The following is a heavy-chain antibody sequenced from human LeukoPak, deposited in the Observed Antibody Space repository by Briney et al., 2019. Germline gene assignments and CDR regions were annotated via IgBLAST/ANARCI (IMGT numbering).Heavy chain of an antibody. Sequence: GGSLRLSCVASGFSFSNHGMHWVRQAPGKGLEWVSVIARDGGAKFYADSVKGRFTLSRDNSKNMFFLQMNFLTVGDTAIYYCAREATWGQWYFDHWGQGPPVTVSS. D-gene: IGHD6-19*01. CDR3: AREATWGQWYFDH. V-gene: IGHV3-30*03. CDR1: GFSFSNHG. J-gene: IGHJ4*02. CDR2: IARDGGAK.